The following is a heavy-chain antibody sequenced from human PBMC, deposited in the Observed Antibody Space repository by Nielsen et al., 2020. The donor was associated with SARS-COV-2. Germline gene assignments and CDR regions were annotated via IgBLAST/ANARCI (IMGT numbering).Heavy chain of an antibody. CDR2: INPDDSKT. Sequence: GESLKISCAASGFIFSNYRMHWVRQAPGKGLVWVSHINPDDSKTTYADSVKGRFTISRDNAKNTLYLQMNGLRAEDTAMYYCARLWDDGYYFDTGPYDYWGQGTLVTVFS. CDR3: ARLWDDGYYFDTGPYDY. J-gene: IGHJ4*02. V-gene: IGHV3-74*03. CDR1: GFIFSNYR. D-gene: IGHD3-22*01.